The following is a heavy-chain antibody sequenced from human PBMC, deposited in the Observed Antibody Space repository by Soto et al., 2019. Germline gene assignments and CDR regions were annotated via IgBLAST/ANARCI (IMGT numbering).Heavy chain of an antibody. J-gene: IGHJ4*02. Sequence: QITLKESGPTLVKPTQTLTLTCTLSGFSLSTSGEAVGWIRQPPGKALEWLALIYWDDDKRYSPSLNNRLTITKDTSKNQVLLFMTNMDPADTATYFCAHSGDGGTADYWGQGTLVTVSS. CDR3: AHSGDGGTADY. V-gene: IGHV2-5*02. CDR2: IYWDDDK. CDR1: GFSLSTSGEA. D-gene: IGHD3-16*01.